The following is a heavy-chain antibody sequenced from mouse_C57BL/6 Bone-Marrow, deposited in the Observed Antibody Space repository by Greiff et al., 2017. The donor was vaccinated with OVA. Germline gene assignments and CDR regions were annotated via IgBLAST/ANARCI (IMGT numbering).Heavy chain of an antibody. CDR2: IYPGDGDT. J-gene: IGHJ2*01. D-gene: IGHD3-1*01. CDR1: GYAFSSYW. CDR3: ARREPASLFDY. V-gene: IGHV1-80*01. Sequence: VQLVESGAELVKPGASVKISCKASGYAFSSYWMNWVKQRPGKGLEWIGQIYPGDGDTNYNGKFKGKATLTADKSSSTAYMQLSSLTSEDSAVYFCARREPASLFDYWGQGTTLTVSS.